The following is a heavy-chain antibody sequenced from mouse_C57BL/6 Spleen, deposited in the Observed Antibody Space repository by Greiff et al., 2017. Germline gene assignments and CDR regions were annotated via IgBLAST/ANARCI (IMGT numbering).Heavy chain of an antibody. CDR3: ARSGYAMDY. D-gene: IGHD3-2*02. CDR1: GYSFTGYY. V-gene: IGHV1-42*01. CDR2: INPSTGGT. Sequence: VQLKESGPELVKPGASVKISCKASGYSFTGYYMNWVKQSPEKSLEWIGEINPSTGGTTYNQKFKAKATLTVDKSSSTAYMQLKSLTSEDSAVYYCARSGYAMDYWGQGTSVTVSS. J-gene: IGHJ4*01.